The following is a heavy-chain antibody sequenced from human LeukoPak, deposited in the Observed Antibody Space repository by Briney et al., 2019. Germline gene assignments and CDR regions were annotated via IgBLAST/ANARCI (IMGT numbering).Heavy chain of an antibody. CDR1: GGTFSSYA. CDR2: IIPILGIA. D-gene: IGHD3-3*01. CDR3: ARDSYGFDAFDI. J-gene: IGHJ3*02. Sequence: ASVKVSCKASGGTFSSYAISWVRQAPGQGLEWMGRIIPILGIANYAQKFQGRVTITADKSTSTAYMELSSLSSADTAVYYCARDSYGFDAFDIWGQGTMVTVSS. V-gene: IGHV1-69*04.